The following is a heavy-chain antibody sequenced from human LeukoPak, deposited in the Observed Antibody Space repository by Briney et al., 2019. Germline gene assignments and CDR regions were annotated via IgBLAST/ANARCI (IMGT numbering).Heavy chain of an antibody. CDR2: INPNSGDT. D-gene: IGHD2-2*01. J-gene: IGHJ4*02. CDR3: ARCLAVEHHLLLDY. CDR1: GYTFIGYY. Sequence: ASVKVSCKASGYTFIGYYMHWVRQAPGQGLEWMGWINPNSGDTRYSWKFQDRVTVTRDTSISTVYMELSRLTSDDTAVYFCARCLAVEHHLLLDYRGQGTPVTVSS. V-gene: IGHV1-2*02.